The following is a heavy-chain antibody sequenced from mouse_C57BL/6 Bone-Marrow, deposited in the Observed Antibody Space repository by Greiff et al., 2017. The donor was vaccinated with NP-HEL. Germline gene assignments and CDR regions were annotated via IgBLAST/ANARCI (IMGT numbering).Heavy chain of an antibody. J-gene: IGHJ1*03. V-gene: IGHV1-39*01. CDR3: ARWGYYYGSSYGYFDV. D-gene: IGHD1-1*01. Sequence: VQLKESGPELVKPGASVKISCKASGYSFTDYNMNWVKQSNGKSLEWIGVINPNYGTTSYNQKFKGKATLTVDQSSSTAYMQLNSLTSEDSAVYYCARWGYYYGSSYGYFDVWGTGTTVTVSS. CDR1: GYSFTDYN. CDR2: INPNYGTT.